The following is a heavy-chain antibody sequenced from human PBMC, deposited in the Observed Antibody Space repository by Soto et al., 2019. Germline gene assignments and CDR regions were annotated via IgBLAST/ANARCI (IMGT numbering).Heavy chain of an antibody. V-gene: IGHV4-39*01. CDR2: IFYDGYT. CDR1: GDSISGSPYF. Sequence: QVQLQESGLGLVMPSETLSLTCTVSGDSISGSPYFWGWIRQPPGKRLEWIGSIFYDGYTLYTPSLKSRVTISVDTSKNQFSLKLTSVAAADTAIYFCARLQAAVPHYWGQGILVTVSS. CDR3: ARLQAAVPHY. J-gene: IGHJ4*02. D-gene: IGHD6-13*01.